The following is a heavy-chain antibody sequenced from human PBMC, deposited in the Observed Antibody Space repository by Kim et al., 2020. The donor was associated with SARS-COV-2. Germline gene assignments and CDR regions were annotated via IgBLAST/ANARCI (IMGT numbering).Heavy chain of an antibody. CDR3: ARGLMQQLDPHYYYMDV. CDR2: ISSSSSYI. V-gene: IGHV3-21*01. Sequence: GGSLRLSCAASGFTFSSYSMNWVRQAPGKGLEWVSSISSSSSYIYYADSVKGRFTISRDNAKNSLYLQMNSLRAEDTAVYYCARGLMQQLDPHYYYMDVWGKRTTVTVSS. J-gene: IGHJ6*03. D-gene: IGHD6-13*01. CDR1: GFTFSSYS.